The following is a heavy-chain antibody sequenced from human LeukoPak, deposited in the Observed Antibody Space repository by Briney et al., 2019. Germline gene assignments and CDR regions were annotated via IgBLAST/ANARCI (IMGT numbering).Heavy chain of an antibody. V-gene: IGHV4-34*01. CDR1: GGSFSGYY. D-gene: IGHD4-17*01. CDR3: ARTKPTVTTDY. Sequence: SETLSLTCAVYGGSFSGYYWSWIRQPPGKGLEWIGENNHSGSTNYNPSLKSRVTISVDTSKNQFSLKLSSVTAADTAVYYCARTKPTVTTDYWGQGTLVTVSS. J-gene: IGHJ4*02. CDR2: NNHSGST.